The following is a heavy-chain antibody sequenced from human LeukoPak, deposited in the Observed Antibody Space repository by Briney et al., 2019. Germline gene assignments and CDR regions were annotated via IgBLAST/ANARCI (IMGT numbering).Heavy chain of an antibody. CDR3: ANVVVVAATLPLYYYYGMDV. CDR2: IYYSGST. V-gene: IGHV4-39*01. D-gene: IGHD2-15*01. Sequence: SETLSLTCTVSGGSISSSSYYWGWIRQPPGKGLEWIGSIYYSGSTYYNPPLKSRVTISVDTSKNQFSLKLSSVTAADTAVYYCANVVVVAATLPLYYYYGMDVWGQGTTVTVSS. CDR1: GGSISSSSYY. J-gene: IGHJ6*02.